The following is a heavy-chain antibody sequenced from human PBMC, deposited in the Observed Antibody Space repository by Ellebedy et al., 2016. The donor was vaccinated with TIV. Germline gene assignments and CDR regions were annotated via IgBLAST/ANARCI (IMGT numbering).Heavy chain of an antibody. CDR3: AQQSAYGYISDY. CDR2: MSSDGSEE. Sequence: GGSLRLSCVTSGFDFFYSGMHWVRQAPGKGLEWVTFMSSDGSEEYFADSVKGRFSISRDNSKNTLYLQMDSLRVDDTAVYFCAQQSAYGYISDYWGQGTLVTVSS. V-gene: IGHV3-33*03. J-gene: IGHJ4*02. D-gene: IGHD5-24*01. CDR1: GFDFFYSG.